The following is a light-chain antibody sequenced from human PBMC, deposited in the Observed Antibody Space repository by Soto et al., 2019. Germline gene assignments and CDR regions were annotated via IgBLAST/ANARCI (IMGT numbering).Light chain of an antibody. J-gene: IGKJ3*01. CDR2: GAS. CDR3: HQYNSWPRGT. CDR1: HSITNNY. Sequence: EVVLTQSPGTLALSPGERATLSCRASHSITNNYLAWYQQKPGQAPRRLIFGASNRAAGVPDRFSGSASGTDFTLTISKLEPDDSAVYYCHQYNSWPRGTFGPGTKVEIK. V-gene: IGKV3-20*01.